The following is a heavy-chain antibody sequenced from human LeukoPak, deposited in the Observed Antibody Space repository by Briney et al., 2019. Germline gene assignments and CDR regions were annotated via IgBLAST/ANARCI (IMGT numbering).Heavy chain of an antibody. D-gene: IGHD6-19*01. CDR2: IYYSGST. Sequence: SETLSLTCTVSGGSISSYYWSWIRQPPGKGLEWIGYIYYSGSTNYNPSLKSRVTISVDTSKNQFSLKLSSVTAADTAVYYCGRKHSNGREGGDRAFDIWGQGTMVTVSS. J-gene: IGHJ3*02. V-gene: IGHV4-59*01. CDR1: GGSISSYY. CDR3: GRKHSNGREGGDRAFDI.